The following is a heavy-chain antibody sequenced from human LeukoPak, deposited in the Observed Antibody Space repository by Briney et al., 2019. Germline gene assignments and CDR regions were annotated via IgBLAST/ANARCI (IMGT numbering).Heavy chain of an antibody. CDR2: IYYSGST. CDR3: ARVGGYNDAFDI. J-gene: IGHJ3*02. D-gene: IGHD5-24*01. Sequence: PSETLSLTCTVSGGSISSYYWSWIRQPPGKGLEWIAYIYYSGSTNYNPSLTSRATISLDTSKNQFFLKLSSVTAADTAIYYCARVGGYNDAFDIWGQGTMVTVSS. V-gene: IGHV4-59*01. CDR1: GGSISSYY.